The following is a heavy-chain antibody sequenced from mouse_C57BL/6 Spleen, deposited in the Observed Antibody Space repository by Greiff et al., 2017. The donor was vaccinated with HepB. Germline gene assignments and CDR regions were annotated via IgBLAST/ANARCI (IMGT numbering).Heavy chain of an antibody. V-gene: IGHV1-64*01. CDR1: GYTFTSYW. J-gene: IGHJ4*01. CDR2: IHPNSGST. Sequence: QVQLQQPGAELVKPGASVKLSCKASGYTFTSYWMHWVKQRPGQGLEWIGMIHPNSGSTNYNEKFKSKATLTVDKSSSTAYMQLSSLTSEDSAVYYCAREEIYYAMDYWGQGTSVTVSS. CDR3: AREEIYYAMDY.